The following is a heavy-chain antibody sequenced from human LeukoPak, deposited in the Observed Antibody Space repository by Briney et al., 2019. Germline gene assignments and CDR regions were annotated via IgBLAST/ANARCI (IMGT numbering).Heavy chain of an antibody. CDR2: IYNNGNT. CDR1: GFTVSTNS. CDR3: ARELAYCSTNGCPLGY. Sequence: GGSLRLSCAASGFTVSTNSMTWVRQAPGKGLEWVSIIYNNGNTYYADSVKGRFTITRDNSKNTLYLQMDSLRAEDTAVYYCARELAYCSTNGCPLGYWGQGTLVTVSS. V-gene: IGHV3-53*01. D-gene: IGHD2-2*01. J-gene: IGHJ4*02.